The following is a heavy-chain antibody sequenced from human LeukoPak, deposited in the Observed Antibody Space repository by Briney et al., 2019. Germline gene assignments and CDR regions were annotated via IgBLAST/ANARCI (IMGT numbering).Heavy chain of an antibody. CDR3: ARDSAGDLDS. J-gene: IGHJ4*02. CDR2: INPNSGGT. V-gene: IGHV1-2*02. CDR1: GYTFTGHY. Sequence: ASAKVSCKASGYTFTGHYMHWVRQAPGQGLEWMGWINPNSGGTNYAQKFQGRVTMTRDTSISTAYMELSRMRSDDTAVYYCARDSAGDLDSWGQGTLVTVSS. D-gene: IGHD7-27*01.